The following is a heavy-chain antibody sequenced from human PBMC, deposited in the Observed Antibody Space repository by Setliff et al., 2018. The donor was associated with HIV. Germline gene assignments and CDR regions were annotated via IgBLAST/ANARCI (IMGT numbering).Heavy chain of an antibody. Sequence: ASVKVSCKASGYTFTGYYIHWVRQAPGQGLEWMGWNNPNSGDTNYAQRFRGRVTMTRDTSINTAYMELSRLRSDDTAVFYCARAPGPPWIQLWLTYFDYWGRGTLVTVSS. CDR3: ARAPGPPWIQLWLTYFDY. V-gene: IGHV1-2*02. CDR1: GYTFTGYY. D-gene: IGHD5-18*01. CDR2: NNPNSGDT. J-gene: IGHJ4*02.